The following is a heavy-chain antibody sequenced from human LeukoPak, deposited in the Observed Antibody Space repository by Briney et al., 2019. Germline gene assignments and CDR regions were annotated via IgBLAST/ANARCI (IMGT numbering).Heavy chain of an antibody. J-gene: IGHJ4*02. Sequence: GSVKVSCQASRYTLPRYYMHRVRQAPGQRREWRGWINPNSGGTNYAQKFQGRVTMTRDTSISTAYMELSRLRSDDTAVYYCARGDFWSGPPPADYWGQGTLVTVSS. V-gene: IGHV1-2*02. CDR3: ARGDFWSGPPPADY. D-gene: IGHD3-3*01. CDR2: INPNSGGT. CDR1: RYTLPRYY.